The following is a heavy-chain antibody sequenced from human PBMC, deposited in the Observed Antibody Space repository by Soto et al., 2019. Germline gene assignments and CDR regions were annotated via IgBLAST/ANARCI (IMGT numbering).Heavy chain of an antibody. V-gene: IGHV3-23*01. CDR2: ISGTGYST. J-gene: IGHJ4*02. D-gene: IGHD3-22*01. Sequence: GSLRLSCAASGFTFSSYAMSWVRQAPGKGLEWVSAISGTGYSTYYADSVKGRFTISRDNSKNKLYLQINSLRAEDTAVYYCAKDRDSSGYYERYYCGQGAVVTVSS. CDR1: GFTFSSYA. CDR3: AKDRDSSGYYERYY.